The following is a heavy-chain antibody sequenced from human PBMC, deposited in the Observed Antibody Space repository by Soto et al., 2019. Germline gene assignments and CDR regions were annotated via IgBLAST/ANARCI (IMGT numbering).Heavy chain of an antibody. Sequence: QVQLVQSGAEVKKPGSSVKVSCKASGGTFSSYASSWVRQAPGQGLEWMGGIIPIFGTANYAQKFQGRVTITADESTSTAYMELSSLRSEDTAVYYCARVVTMVRGSLPDYWGQGTLVTVSS. J-gene: IGHJ4*02. V-gene: IGHV1-69*12. CDR3: ARVVTMVRGSLPDY. D-gene: IGHD3-10*01. CDR2: IIPIFGTA. CDR1: GGTFSSYA.